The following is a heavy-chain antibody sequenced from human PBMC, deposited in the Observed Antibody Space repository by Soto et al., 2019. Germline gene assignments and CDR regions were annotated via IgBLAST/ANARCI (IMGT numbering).Heavy chain of an antibody. CDR2: ISGSGGDT. V-gene: IGHV3-23*01. CDR3: AKGYSSGWYEGFDC. D-gene: IGHD6-19*01. J-gene: IGHJ4*02. Sequence: GGSLRLSCAASGFTFSSYAMSWVRQAPGKGLEWVSGISGSGGDTYYADSVTGRFTISRDNSRNTLYLQMNSLRAEDTAVYYCAKGYSSGWYEGFDCWGQGILVTVSS. CDR1: GFTFSSYA.